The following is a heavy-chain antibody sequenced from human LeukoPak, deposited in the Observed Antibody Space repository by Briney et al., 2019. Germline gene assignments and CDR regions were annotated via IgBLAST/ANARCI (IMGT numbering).Heavy chain of an antibody. J-gene: IGHJ5*02. CDR1: GGSISSYY. V-gene: IGHV4-59*01. Sequence: SETLSLTCTVSGGSISSYYWSWFRQPPGKGLEWIGYIYYSGSTNYNPSLKSRVTISVDTSKNQFSLKLSSVTAADPAVYFCARGLNWFDPWGQGTLVTVSS. CDR3: ARGLNWFDP. CDR2: IYYSGST.